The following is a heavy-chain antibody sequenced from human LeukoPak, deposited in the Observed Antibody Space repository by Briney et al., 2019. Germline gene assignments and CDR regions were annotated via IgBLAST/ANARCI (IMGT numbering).Heavy chain of an antibody. CDR3: ARHVGVEVAATRLIDNWFDP. V-gene: IGHV4-39*01. J-gene: IGHJ5*02. Sequence: SETLSLTCTVSGGSISSSSYYWGWIRQPPGKGLEWIGSIYYSGSTYYNPSLKSRVTISVDTSKNQFSLKLSSVTAADTAVCYCARHVGVEVAATRLIDNWFDPWGQGTLVTVSS. D-gene: IGHD2-15*01. CDR2: IYYSGST. CDR1: GGSISSSSYY.